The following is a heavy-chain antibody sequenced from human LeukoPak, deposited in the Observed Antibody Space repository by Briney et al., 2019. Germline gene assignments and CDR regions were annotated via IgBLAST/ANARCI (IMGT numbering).Heavy chain of an antibody. Sequence: GASVKVSCKASGGTFSSYAISWVRQAPGQGLEWMGRIIPIFGIANYAQKFQGRVTITADKSTSTAYMELSSLRSEDTAVYYCARGDNYGSGSQGFDPWGQGTLVTVSS. CDR3: ARGDNYGSGSQGFDP. V-gene: IGHV1-69*04. J-gene: IGHJ5*02. CDR1: GGTFSSYA. D-gene: IGHD3-10*01. CDR2: IIPIFGIA.